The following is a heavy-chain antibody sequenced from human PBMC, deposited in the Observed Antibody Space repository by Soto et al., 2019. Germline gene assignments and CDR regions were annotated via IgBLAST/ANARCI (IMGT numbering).Heavy chain of an antibody. V-gene: IGHV1-69*13. J-gene: IGHJ6*02. D-gene: IGHD6-6*01. Sequence: GASVKVSCKASGGTFSSYAISWVRQAPGQGLEWMGGIIPIFGTANYAQKFQGRVTITAEESTSTAYMELSSLRSEDTAVYYCARRDVFSSGHYYYGMDVWRPGIKV. CDR2: IIPIFGTA. CDR1: GGTFSSYA. CDR3: ARRDVFSSGHYYYGMDV.